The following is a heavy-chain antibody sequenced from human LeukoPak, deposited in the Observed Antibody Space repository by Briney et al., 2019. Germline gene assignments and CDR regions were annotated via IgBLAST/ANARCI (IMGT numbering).Heavy chain of an antibody. CDR2: ISSSGSTV. CDR3: ARDLGDSDAFDI. D-gene: IGHD4-17*01. CDR1: GFTFSDYY. Sequence: PGGSLRLSCAASGFTFSDYYMSWIRQAPGEGLEWVSYISSSGSTVYYADSVKGRFTISRDNAKNSLYLQMNSLRAEDTAVYYCARDLGDSDAFDIWGQGTMVTVSS. J-gene: IGHJ3*02. V-gene: IGHV3-11*01.